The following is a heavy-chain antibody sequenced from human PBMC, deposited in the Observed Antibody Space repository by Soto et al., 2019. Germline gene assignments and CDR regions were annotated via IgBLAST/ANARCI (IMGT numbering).Heavy chain of an antibody. CDR1: GYTFTSYG. D-gene: IGHD4-17*01. V-gene: IGHV1-18*04. Sequence: GASVKVSCKASGYTFTSYGISWVRQAPGQGLEWMGWISAYNGNTNYAQKLQGRVTMTTDTSTSTAYMELRSLRSDDTAVYYCARLTTVTTVSPDENWFDPWGQGTQVTVSS. CDR3: ARLTTVTTVSPDENWFDP. CDR2: ISAYNGNT. J-gene: IGHJ5*02.